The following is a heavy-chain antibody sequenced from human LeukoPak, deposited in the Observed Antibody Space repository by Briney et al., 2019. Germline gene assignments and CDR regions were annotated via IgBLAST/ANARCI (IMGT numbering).Heavy chain of an antibody. CDR3: ARVGGSYYGTYYYYGMDV. CDR2: INAGNGNT. CDR1: GYTFTSYA. Sequence: ASVKVSCKASGYTFTSYAMHWVRQAPGQRLEWMGWINAGNGNTKYSQKFQGRVTITRDTSASTAYMELSSLRSEDTAVYYCARVGGSYYGTYYYYGMDVWGQGTTVTVSS. D-gene: IGHD1-26*01. J-gene: IGHJ6*02. V-gene: IGHV1-3*01.